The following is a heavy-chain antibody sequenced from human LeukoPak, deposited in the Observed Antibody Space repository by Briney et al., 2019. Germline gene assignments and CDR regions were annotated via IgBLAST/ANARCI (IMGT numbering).Heavy chain of an antibody. CDR1: GFTVSSNY. Sequence: GGSLRLSCAASGFTVSSNYMSWVRQAPGKGLEWVSIIYSGGSTYYVDSVKGRFTISRDNSKNTLYLQMNSLRAEDMAVYYCARERLGQQLISRKQYYYMDVWGKGTTVTISS. J-gene: IGHJ6*03. D-gene: IGHD3-16*01. CDR2: IYSGGST. CDR3: ARERLGQQLISRKQYYYMDV. V-gene: IGHV3-66*01.